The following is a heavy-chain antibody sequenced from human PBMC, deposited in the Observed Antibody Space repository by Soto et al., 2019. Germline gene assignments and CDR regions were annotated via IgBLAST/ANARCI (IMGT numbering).Heavy chain of an antibody. CDR1: GGSISSSSDY. Sequence: QLQLQESGPGLVKPSETLSLTCTVSGGSISSSSDYWGWIRQPPGKGLEWIGSIYYSGSTYYNPSLNGRVTISVDTSNHQFSLKLSSVTAAATAMEYCTVSSSGPHAYWGQGTLVTVSS. V-gene: IGHV4-39*01. J-gene: IGHJ4*02. CDR2: IYYSGST. CDR3: TVSSSGPHAY. D-gene: IGHD3-22*01.